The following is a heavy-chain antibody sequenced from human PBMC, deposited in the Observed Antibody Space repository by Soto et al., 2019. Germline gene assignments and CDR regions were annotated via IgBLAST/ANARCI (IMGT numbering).Heavy chain of an antibody. CDR3: AREDRSVYFDH. CDR2: IFHTGST. Sequence: PSETLSLTCTVSGDSMRTSCWSWIRQPPGKTLEWIGYIFHTGSTIYNPSLNNRVTISIDTSKRQFSLRVTSVTASDTAVYFCAREDRSVYFDHWGQGTLVTVSS. CDR1: GDSMRTSC. V-gene: IGHV4-59*01. D-gene: IGHD3-3*01. J-gene: IGHJ4*02.